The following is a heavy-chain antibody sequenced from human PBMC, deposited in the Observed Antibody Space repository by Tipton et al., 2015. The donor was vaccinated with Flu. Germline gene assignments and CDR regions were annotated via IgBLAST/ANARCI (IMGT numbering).Heavy chain of an antibody. Sequence: SLRLSCAASGFTFSSYAMHWVRQAPGKGLEWVAVTSYDGSKIYYTDSVKGRFTIPRDTSKNTLYLQMNSLSPEDTAVYYCARDRGDYGDYLYWGQGTLVTVSS. CDR2: TSYDGSKI. V-gene: IGHV3-30*10. J-gene: IGHJ4*02. CDR1: GFTFSSYA. CDR3: ARDRGDYGDYLY. D-gene: IGHD4-17*01.